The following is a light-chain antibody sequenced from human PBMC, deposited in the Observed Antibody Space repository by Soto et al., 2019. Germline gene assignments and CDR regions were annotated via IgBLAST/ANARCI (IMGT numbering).Light chain of an antibody. CDR3: KQYKNWPPLT. CDR1: QSVSYN. V-gene: IGKV3-15*01. Sequence: EIVMTQSPATLSVSPGETATLSCRASQSVSYNLAWYQQKPGQGPRLLIYGAFTRDTGIPARFSGSVSGTAFTLTISSLQSEDFAFYYCKQYKNWPPLTFGGGTKVAIK. J-gene: IGKJ4*01. CDR2: GAF.